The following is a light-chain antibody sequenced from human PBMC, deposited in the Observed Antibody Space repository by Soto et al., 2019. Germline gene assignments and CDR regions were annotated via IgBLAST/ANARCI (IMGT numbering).Light chain of an antibody. J-gene: IGKJ2*01. Sequence: EIVLTQSPATLSLSPGERATLSCRASQSVSGYLAWYQQKPGQAPRLLIYDASSRANGIPARFSGSGSGTEFTLTISSLQSEDFAVYYCQQYNNWPPYTFGQGTKLEIK. CDR3: QQYNNWPPYT. CDR1: QSVSGY. V-gene: IGKV3D-15*01. CDR2: DAS.